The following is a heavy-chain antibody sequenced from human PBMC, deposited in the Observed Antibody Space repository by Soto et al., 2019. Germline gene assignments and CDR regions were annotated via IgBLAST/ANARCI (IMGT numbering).Heavy chain of an antibody. Sequence: TLSLTCTVSGGSVSSGSYNWSWIRQPPGKGLEWIGYIDYSGSTNYNHSLKSRVTISVDTSKNQFSLKLSSVTAADTAVYYCASGRRALYSDFDYWGQGTLVTVSS. D-gene: IGHD1-26*01. CDR3: ASGRRALYSDFDY. J-gene: IGHJ4*02. CDR2: IDYSGST. V-gene: IGHV4-61*01. CDR1: GGSVSSGSYN.